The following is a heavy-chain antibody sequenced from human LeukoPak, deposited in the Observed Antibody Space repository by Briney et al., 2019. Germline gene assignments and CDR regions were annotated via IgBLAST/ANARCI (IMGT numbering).Heavy chain of an antibody. CDR1: GVSISSYY. Sequence: SETLSLTCAVSGVSISSYYWSWIRQPAGKGLEWIGRIHPSGSTNYNPSLKSRVTMSVDMSKNHFSLRLSSVTAADAAVYYCERVGYYDTSGYYYFDSWGQGTLVTVSS. J-gene: IGHJ4*02. CDR2: IHPSGST. CDR3: ERVGYYDTSGYYYFDS. V-gene: IGHV4-4*07. D-gene: IGHD3-22*01.